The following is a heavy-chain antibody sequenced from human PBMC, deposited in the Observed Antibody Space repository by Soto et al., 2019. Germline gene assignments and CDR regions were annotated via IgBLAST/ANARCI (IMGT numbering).Heavy chain of an antibody. V-gene: IGHV1-18*01. J-gene: IGHJ5*02. CDR2: ISAYNGNT. Sequence: ASVKVSCKASGYTFTSYGISWVRQAPGQGLEWMGWISAYNGNTSYAQKLQGRVTMTTDTSTSTAYMELRSLRSDDTAVYYCARDPKFFTCSSTSCYIYNWFEPWGQGTLVTVSS. CDR3: ARDPKFFTCSSTSCYIYNWFEP. D-gene: IGHD2-2*01. CDR1: GYTFTSYG.